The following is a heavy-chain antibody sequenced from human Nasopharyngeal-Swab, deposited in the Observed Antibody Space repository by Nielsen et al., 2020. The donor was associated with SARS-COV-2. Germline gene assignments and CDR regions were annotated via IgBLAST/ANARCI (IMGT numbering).Heavy chain of an antibody. CDR3: ATAYNGNYYWDY. J-gene: IGHJ4*02. CDR2: MYPRDSDT. D-gene: IGHD1-7*01. CDR1: GYSFSSYW. Sequence: KVSCKGSGYSFSSYWIGWVRQMPGKGLEWMGIMYPRDSDTRYSPSFQGQVTISADKSISTAYLQWSSLKASDTATYYCATAYNGNYYWDYWGQGTLVTVSS. V-gene: IGHV5-51*01.